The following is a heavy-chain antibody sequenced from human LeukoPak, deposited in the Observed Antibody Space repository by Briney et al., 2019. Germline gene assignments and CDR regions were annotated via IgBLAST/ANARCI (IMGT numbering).Heavy chain of an antibody. V-gene: IGHV3-30-3*01. Sequence: GRSLRLSCAASGFTFSSYAMHWVRQAPGKGLEWVAVISYDGSNKYYADSVKGRFTISRDNSKNTLYLQMNSLRAEDTAVYYCARGTSSSHRGGLDYWGQGTLVTVSS. D-gene: IGHD6-13*01. CDR1: GFTFSSYA. CDR3: ARGTSSSHRGGLDY. J-gene: IGHJ4*02. CDR2: ISYDGSNK.